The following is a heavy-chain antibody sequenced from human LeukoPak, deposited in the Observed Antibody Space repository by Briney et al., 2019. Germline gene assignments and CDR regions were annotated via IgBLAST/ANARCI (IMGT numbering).Heavy chain of an antibody. J-gene: IGHJ3*02. CDR2: ISSSSSYI. Sequence: GGSLRLSCAASGFTFSSYTMNWVRQAPGKGLEWVSSISSSSSYIYYADSVKGRFTISRDNAKNSLYLQMNSLRAEDTAVYYCARDPRIITMIVVVNHAAFDIWGQGTMVTVSS. D-gene: IGHD3-22*01. CDR1: GFTFSSYT. CDR3: ARDPRIITMIVVVNHAAFDI. V-gene: IGHV3-21*01.